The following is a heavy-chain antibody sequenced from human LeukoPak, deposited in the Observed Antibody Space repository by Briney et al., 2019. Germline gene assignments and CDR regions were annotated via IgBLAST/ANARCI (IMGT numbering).Heavy chain of an antibody. CDR2: INPNSGGT. Sequence: ASVKVSCKASGYTFTSYDINWVRQATGQGLEWMGWINPNSGGTNYAQKFQGRVTMTRDTSISTAYMELSRLRSDDTAVYYCARDRVLWFGELLLQSYYYMDVWGKGTTVTVSS. D-gene: IGHD3-10*01. CDR3: ARDRVLWFGELLLQSYYYMDV. V-gene: IGHV1-2*02. J-gene: IGHJ6*03. CDR1: GYTFTSYD.